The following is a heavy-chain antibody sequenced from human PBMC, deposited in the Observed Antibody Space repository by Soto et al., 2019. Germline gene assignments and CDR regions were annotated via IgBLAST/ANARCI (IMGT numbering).Heavy chain of an antibody. J-gene: IGHJ4*02. Sequence: SETLSRTCTFSVCSSSGITYCLCLIRQPPWKWLDLLGNFYYIGTTYYNPSLKSRVTISLDTSKNQFSLNVSSVSAADTAVYHCERGMYSYDSGRYYSNKAEFEYCGKGHMVTVS. V-gene: IGHV4-39*01. CDR2: FYYIGTT. CDR3: ERGMYSYDSGRYYSNKAEFEY. D-gene: IGHD3-10*01. CDR1: VCSSSGITYC.